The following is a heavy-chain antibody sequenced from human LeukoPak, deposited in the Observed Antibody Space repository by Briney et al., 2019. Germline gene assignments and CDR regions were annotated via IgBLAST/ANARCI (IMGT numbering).Heavy chain of an antibody. D-gene: IGHD3-10*01. J-gene: IGHJ3*02. CDR1: GGSFSDYD. CDR3: AKSNGYGLVDI. V-gene: IGHV4-34*01. Sequence: SETLSLTCAVYGGSFSDYDWSWIRQPPGKGLQWIGEINQSGTTNCDPSLKSRVSMSIDTSKSQFSLSLRSVTAADTAVYYCAKSNGYGLVDIWGQGTMVTVSS. CDR2: INQSGTT.